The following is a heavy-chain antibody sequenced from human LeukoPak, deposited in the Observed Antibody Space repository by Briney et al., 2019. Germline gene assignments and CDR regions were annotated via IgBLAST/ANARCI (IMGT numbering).Heavy chain of an antibody. CDR1: GGSFSGYY. D-gene: IGHD6-19*01. V-gene: IGHV4-34*01. Sequence: SETLSLTCAVYGGSFSGYYWSWIRQPPGKGLEWIGEINHSGSTNYNPSLKSRVTISVDTSKNQFSLKLSSVTAADTAVYYCAREGSSGWSDYWGQGTLVTASS. J-gene: IGHJ4*02. CDR2: INHSGST. CDR3: AREGSSGWSDY.